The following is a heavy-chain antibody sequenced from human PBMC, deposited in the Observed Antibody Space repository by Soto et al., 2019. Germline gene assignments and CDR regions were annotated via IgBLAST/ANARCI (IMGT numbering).Heavy chain of an antibody. V-gene: IGHV3-33*01. Sequence: QVQLVESGGGVVQPGRSLRLSCAASGFPFSSYGMHWVRQAPGTGLEWVAVIWYDGSNKYYAESVKGRFTISRDNSKNTLYLQMNRLRAEDTAVYYCARDPYRTMVSFDYWGQGTLVTVSS. CDR1: GFPFSSYG. J-gene: IGHJ4*02. CDR2: IWYDGSNK. CDR3: ARDPYRTMVSFDY. D-gene: IGHD3-10*01.